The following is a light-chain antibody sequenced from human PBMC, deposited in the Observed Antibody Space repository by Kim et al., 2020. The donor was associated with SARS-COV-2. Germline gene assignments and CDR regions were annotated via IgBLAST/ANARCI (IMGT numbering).Light chain of an antibody. CDR3: NSRESGVNHVI. J-gene: IGLJ2*01. CDR1: SLRIYY. Sequence: ALGETVRITCQRDSLRIYYATWYQPKPGQAPVLVIYDKNNRPSGIPARFSGSYSGNTASLTITGAQAGDEAVYYCNSRESGVNHVIFGGGTQLTVL. CDR2: DKN. V-gene: IGLV3-19*01.